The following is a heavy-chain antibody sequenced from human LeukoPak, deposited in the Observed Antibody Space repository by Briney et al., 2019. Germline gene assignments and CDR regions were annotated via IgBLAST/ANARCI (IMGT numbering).Heavy chain of an antibody. Sequence: PGGSLRLPCAASGFTFSSYEMNWVRQAPGKGLEWVSYISSSGSTIYYADSVKGRFTISRDNAKNSLYLQMNSLRAEDTAVYYCARTTVSQTYYFDYWGQGTLVTVSS. D-gene: IGHD4-11*01. J-gene: IGHJ4*02. CDR2: ISSSGSTI. V-gene: IGHV3-48*03. CDR3: ARTTVSQTYYFDY. CDR1: GFTFSSYE.